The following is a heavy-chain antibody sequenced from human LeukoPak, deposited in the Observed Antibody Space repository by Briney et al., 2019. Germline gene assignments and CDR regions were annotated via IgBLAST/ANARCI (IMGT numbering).Heavy chain of an antibody. CDR1: GGSVSTYY. V-gene: IGHV4-59*02. D-gene: IGHD2-15*01. J-gene: IGHJ4*02. Sequence: SETLSLTCTVSGGSVSTYYWNWIRQPPGKGLEWIGYIYYSGSTNYNPSLKSRLTISVDTSNNQFSLKLSSVTAADTTVYYCASTSGYCSGGNCYSAFDYWGQGTLVTVSS. CDR2: IYYSGST. CDR3: ASTSGYCSGGNCYSAFDY.